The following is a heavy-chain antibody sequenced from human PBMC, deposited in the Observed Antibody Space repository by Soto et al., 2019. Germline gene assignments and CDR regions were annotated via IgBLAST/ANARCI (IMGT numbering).Heavy chain of an antibody. Sequence: XEALSLTSAASGFASSAHYMDGVRQAPGKGLEWVGRTRDKAHRYTTEYAASVKGRLTISRDDSKNSLYLQMNSLEIEDSAVYYCNRVEGSEGYSFDSWGQGTLVTVSS. CDR2: TRDKAHRYTT. D-gene: IGHD1-26*01. J-gene: IGHJ4*02. CDR1: GFASSAHY. V-gene: IGHV3-72*01. CDR3: NRVEGSEGYSFDS.